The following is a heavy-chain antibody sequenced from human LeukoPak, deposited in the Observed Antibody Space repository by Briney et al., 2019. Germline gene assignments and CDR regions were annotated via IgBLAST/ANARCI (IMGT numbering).Heavy chain of an antibody. J-gene: IGHJ4*02. CDR1: RYSFTSYW. Sequence: GESLKISCKGSRYSFTSYWIGWVRQMAGKGLEWMGIIYPGDSDTRYSPSFQGQVTISADKSISTAYLQWSSLKASDTAMYYCASRYCSGGTCYLNWGQGTLVTVSS. CDR3: ASRYCSGGTCYLN. V-gene: IGHV5-51*01. CDR2: IYPGDSDT. D-gene: IGHD2-15*01.